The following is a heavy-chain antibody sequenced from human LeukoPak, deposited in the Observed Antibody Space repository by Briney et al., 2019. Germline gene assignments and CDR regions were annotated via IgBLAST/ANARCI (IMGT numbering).Heavy chain of an antibody. CDR3: AKVEYDYIWGSYRYTFPFDY. CDR2: ISGSDGST. J-gene: IGHJ4*02. Sequence: PGGSVRLSCAASGFTFSSYVMSWVRQAPGKGLEWVSAISGSDGSTYYADSVKGRFTISRDNSKNTLYLQMNSLRAEDTAVYYCAKVEYDYIWGSYRYTFPFDYWGQGTLVTVSS. V-gene: IGHV3-23*01. D-gene: IGHD3-16*02. CDR1: GFTFSSYV.